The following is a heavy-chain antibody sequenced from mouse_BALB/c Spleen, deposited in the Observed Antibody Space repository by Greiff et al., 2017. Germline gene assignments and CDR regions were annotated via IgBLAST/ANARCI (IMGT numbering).Heavy chain of an antibody. V-gene: IGHV14-3*02. J-gene: IGHJ4*01. CDR3: ACDDYDASFYAMDY. Sequence: VQLQQSGAELVKPGASVKLSCTASGFNFKDNYMHWVKQRPEQGLEWIGRIDPANGNTKYDPKFQGKATITADTSSNTAYLQLSSLTSEDTAVYDCACDDYDASFYAMDYWGQGTSVTVSS. CDR1: GFNFKDNY. CDR2: IDPANGNT. D-gene: IGHD2-4*01.